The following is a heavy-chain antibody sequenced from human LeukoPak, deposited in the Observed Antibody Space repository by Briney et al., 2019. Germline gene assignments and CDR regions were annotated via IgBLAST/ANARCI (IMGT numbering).Heavy chain of an antibody. CDR2: IYYSGST. CDR1: GASISSYY. CDR3: ARHRYYYDSSGYYYQP. V-gene: IGHV4-59*01. J-gene: IGHJ5*02. D-gene: IGHD3-22*01. Sequence: SETVSLTCTVSGASISSYYWSWIRQPPGKGLEWIGYIYYSGSTNYNPSLKSRVTISVDTSKNQFSLRLSSVTAADTAVYYCARHRYYYDSSGYYYQPWDQGTLVTVSS.